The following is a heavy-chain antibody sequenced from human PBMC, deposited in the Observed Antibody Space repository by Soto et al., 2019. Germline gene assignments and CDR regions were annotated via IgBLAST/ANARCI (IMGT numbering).Heavy chain of an antibody. J-gene: IGHJ4*02. CDR2: ISGGIGST. CDR3: AKLRGRGIFEY. Sequence: VQLLESGGGLIQPGRSLRLSCAASGFSFGVYAMSWVRQAPGKGLEWVATISGGIGSTYYADAVKGRFTISRDISRSTLDLQMNSLRVEDTALYYCAKLRGRGIFEYWGQGTMVTISS. V-gene: IGHV3-23*01. D-gene: IGHD1-26*01. CDR1: GFSFGVYA.